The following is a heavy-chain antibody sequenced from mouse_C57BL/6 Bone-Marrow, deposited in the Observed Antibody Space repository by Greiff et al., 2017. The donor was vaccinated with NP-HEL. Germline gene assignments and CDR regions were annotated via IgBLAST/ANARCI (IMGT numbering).Heavy chain of an antibody. CDR3: ARRRWYFDV. CDR1: GYTFTSSW. Sequence: VQLKQPGAELVRPGSSVTLSCKASGYTFTSSWMAWLKQRPGQGLEWIVNIYPSDSETHYNQKFKDKATLTVDKSSSTAYMQLSSLTSEDSAVYYCARRRWYFDVWGTGTTVTVSS. CDR2: IYPSDSET. V-gene: IGHV1-61*01. J-gene: IGHJ1*03.